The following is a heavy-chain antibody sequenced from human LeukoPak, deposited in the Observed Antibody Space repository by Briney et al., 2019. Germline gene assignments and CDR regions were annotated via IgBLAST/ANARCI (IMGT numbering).Heavy chain of an antibody. CDR1: GYTFTGYY. J-gene: IGHJ5*02. V-gene: IGHV1-46*01. D-gene: IGHD3-10*01. CDR3: ARGGRLVRGVIIPNWFDP. CDR2: INPSGGST. Sequence: VASVKVSCKASGYTFTGYYMHWVRQAPGQGLEWMGIINPSGGSTSYAQKFQGRVTMTRDTSTSTVYMELSSLRSEDTAVYYCARGGRLVRGVIIPNWFDPWGQGTLVTVSS.